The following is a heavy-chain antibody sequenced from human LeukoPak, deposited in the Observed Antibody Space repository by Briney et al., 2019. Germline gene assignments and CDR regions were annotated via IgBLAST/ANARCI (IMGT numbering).Heavy chain of an antibody. D-gene: IGHD2-15*01. CDR3: AKGARILSSVDPFDP. J-gene: IGHJ5*02. CDR1: GFTFSSYG. CDR2: IRYDGSNK. Sequence: GGSLRLSCAASGFTFSSYGMHWVRQAPGKGLEWVAFIRYDGSNKYYADSVKGRFTISRDNSKNTLYLQVNSLRAEDTAVYYCAKGARILSSVDPFDPWGQGTLVTVSS. V-gene: IGHV3-30*02.